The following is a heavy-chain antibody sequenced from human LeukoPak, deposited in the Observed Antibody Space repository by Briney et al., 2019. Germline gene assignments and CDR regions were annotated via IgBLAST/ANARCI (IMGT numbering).Heavy chain of an antibody. D-gene: IGHD2-21*01. CDR2: NSSSGSTI. Sequence: GXSLRLSCAASGFTFSDYYMSWIRQAPGKGLEWVSDNSSSGSTIYYADSVKGRFTISRDNAKNSLYLQMNSLRAEDTAVYYYARGLFKNPFDYWGQGTLVTVSS. J-gene: IGHJ4*02. CDR1: GFTFSDYY. CDR3: ARGLFKNPFDY. V-gene: IGHV3-11*04.